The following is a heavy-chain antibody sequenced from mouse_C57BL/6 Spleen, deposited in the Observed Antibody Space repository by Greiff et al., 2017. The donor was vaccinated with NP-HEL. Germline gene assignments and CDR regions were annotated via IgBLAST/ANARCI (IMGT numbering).Heavy chain of an antibody. CDR3: ARKDHYGSSYGYAMDY. CDR2: IWSGGST. Sequence: VQGVESGPGLVQPSQSLSITCTVSGFSLTSYGVHWVRQSPGKGLEWLGVIWSGGSTDYNAAFISRLSISKDNSKSQVFFKMNSLQADDTAIYYCARKDHYGSSYGYAMDYWGQGTSVTVSS. J-gene: IGHJ4*01. V-gene: IGHV2-2*01. D-gene: IGHD1-1*01. CDR1: GFSLTSYG.